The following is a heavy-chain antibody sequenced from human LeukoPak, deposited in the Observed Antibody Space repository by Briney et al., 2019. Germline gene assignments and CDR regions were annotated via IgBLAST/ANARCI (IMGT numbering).Heavy chain of an antibody. J-gene: IGHJ4*02. CDR2: ISAYNGNT. D-gene: IGHD3-3*01. CDR1: GYTFTSYG. Sequence: AASVKVSCKASGYTFTSYGISWVRQAPGQGLEWMGWISAYNGNTNYAQKLQGRVTMTTDTSTSTAYMELRSLRSDDTAVYYCARDRHYDPSAPAIAFDYWGQGTLVTVSS. CDR3: ARDRHYDPSAPAIAFDY. V-gene: IGHV1-18*01.